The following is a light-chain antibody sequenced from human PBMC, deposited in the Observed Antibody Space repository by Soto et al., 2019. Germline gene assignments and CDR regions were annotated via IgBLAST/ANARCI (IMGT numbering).Light chain of an antibody. J-gene: IGKJ1*01. CDR3: QQYHISPPT. V-gene: IGKV3-20*01. CDR1: QSLSSNY. Sequence: EIVLTQSPGTLSLSPGERATLSCRASQSLSSNYLAWYQQKPGQAPRLLIDGASTRATGIPDRFSGSGSGTDFTLTISRLEPEDFAVYYCQQYHISPPTFGQGTMVEIK. CDR2: GAS.